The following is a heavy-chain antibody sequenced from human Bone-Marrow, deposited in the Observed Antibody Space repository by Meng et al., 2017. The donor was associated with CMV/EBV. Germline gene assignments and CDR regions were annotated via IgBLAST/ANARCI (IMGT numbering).Heavy chain of an antibody. V-gene: IGHV4-39*07. D-gene: IGHD2-2*01. CDR1: GGSISSSSYY. Sequence: SETLSLTCTVSGGSISSSSYYWGWIRQPPGKGPEWIGSIYYSGSTYYNPSLKSRVTISVDTSKNQFSLKLSSVTAADTAVYYCARDLDCSSTSCNTQIDYWGQGTLVTVSS. CDR2: IYYSGST. J-gene: IGHJ4*02. CDR3: ARDLDCSSTSCNTQIDY.